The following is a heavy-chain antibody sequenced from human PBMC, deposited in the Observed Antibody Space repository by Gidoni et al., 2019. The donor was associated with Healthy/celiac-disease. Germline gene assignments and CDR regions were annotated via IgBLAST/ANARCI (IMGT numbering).Heavy chain of an antibody. CDR3: ARERWFSNCFDP. Sequence: QVQLVESGGGLVKPGGSLRLSCAASGFTFSDYYMSWIRQAPGKGLEWVSYISSSSSYTNYADSVKGRFTISRDNAKNSLYLQMNSLRAEDTAVYYCARERWFSNCFDPWGQGTLVTVSS. CDR2: ISSSSSYT. D-gene: IGHD2-15*01. CDR1: GFTFSDYY. V-gene: IGHV3-11*06. J-gene: IGHJ5*02.